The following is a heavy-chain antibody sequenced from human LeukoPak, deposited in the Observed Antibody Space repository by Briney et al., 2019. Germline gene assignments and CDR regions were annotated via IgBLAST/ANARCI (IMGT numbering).Heavy chain of an antibody. CDR3: ARDRKGPLRFLRTGAFDI. V-gene: IGHV3-48*04. J-gene: IGHJ3*02. CDR2: ISSSGSTI. Sequence: GSLRLSCAASGFTFSSYWMTWVRQAPGKGLEWVSYISSSGSTIYYADSVKGRFTISRDNAKNSLYLQMNSLRAEDTAVYYCARDRKGPLRFLRTGAFDIWGQGTMVTVSS. CDR1: GFTFSSYW. D-gene: IGHD4-17*01.